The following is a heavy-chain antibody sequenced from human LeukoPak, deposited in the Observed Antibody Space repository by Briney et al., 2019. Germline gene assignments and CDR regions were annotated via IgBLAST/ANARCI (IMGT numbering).Heavy chain of an antibody. CDR2: INTGNGST. CDR3: AREAPYGDYYFDY. J-gene: IGHJ4*02. Sequence: ASVKVSCKASGYSFSTYAMHWVRQASGQRLEWMGWINTGNGSTKYSQKFQGRVTITRDTSASTAYMELSSLRSEDTAVYYCAREAPYGDYYFDYWGQGTLVTVSS. CDR1: GYSFSTYA. D-gene: IGHD4-17*01. V-gene: IGHV1-3*04.